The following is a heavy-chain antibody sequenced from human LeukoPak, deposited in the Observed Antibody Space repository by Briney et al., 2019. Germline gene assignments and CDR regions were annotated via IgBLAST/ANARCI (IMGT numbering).Heavy chain of an antibody. CDR1: GFTFSSYA. V-gene: IGHV3-23*01. Sequence: PGGSLRLSCAASGFTFSSYAMYWFRQAPGKGLQWVSGIFGSGGSTHYADSVKGRFTISRDSSKNTVYLQMNSLRAEDTAVYYCAKTTTGYSSGRFPGWPVDYWGQGTLVTVSS. CDR3: AKTTTGYSSGRFPGWPVDY. D-gene: IGHD6-19*01. CDR2: IFGSGGST. J-gene: IGHJ4*02.